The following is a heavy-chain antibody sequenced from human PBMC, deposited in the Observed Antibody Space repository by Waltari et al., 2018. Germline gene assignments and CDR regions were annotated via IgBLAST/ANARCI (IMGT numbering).Heavy chain of an antibody. CDR2: MNPNSGDT. D-gene: IGHD6-19*01. J-gene: IGHJ4*02. CDR1: GYTFTSYD. V-gene: IGHV1-8*01. CDR3: ARDRGTAVALNY. Sequence: QVQLVQSGAEVKKPGASVKVSCKASGYTFTSYDINWVRQATGQGLEWMGRMNPNSGDTASAQKFQGRFTMTRNTPINTAYMELSSLTSEDTAVYYCARDRGTAVALNYWGQGTLVTVSS.